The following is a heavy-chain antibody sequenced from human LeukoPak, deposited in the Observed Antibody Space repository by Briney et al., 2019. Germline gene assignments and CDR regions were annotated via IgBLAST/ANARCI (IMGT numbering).Heavy chain of an antibody. V-gene: IGHV1-2*02. CDR3: ARVRGYVWGSYRYTSLFDY. CDR1: GYTFTGYY. J-gene: IGHJ4*02. CDR2: INPNSGGT. D-gene: IGHD3-16*02. Sequence: APVKVSCKASGYTFTGYYMHWVRQAPGQGLEWMGWINPNSGGTNYAQKFQGRVTMTRDTSISTAYMELSRLRSDDTAVYYCARVRGYVWGSYRYTSLFDYWGQGTLVTVSS.